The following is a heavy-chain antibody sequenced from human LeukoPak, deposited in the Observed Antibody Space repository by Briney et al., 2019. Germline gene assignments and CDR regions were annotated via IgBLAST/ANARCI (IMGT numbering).Heavy chain of an antibody. V-gene: IGHV4-61*02. CDR2: SHTSGTT. J-gene: IGHJ4*02. Sequence: SETLSLTCTVSGDSISSGSYYWTWIRQPVGKGLEWIRRSHTSGTTNYNPSLKSRLTISIDMFMNQFSLKLTSVTAADTAMYYCARAPLDMATIGPPHHFDSWGQGTLVIVSS. D-gene: IGHD5-24*01. CDR3: ARAPLDMATIGPPHHFDS. CDR1: GDSISSGSYY.